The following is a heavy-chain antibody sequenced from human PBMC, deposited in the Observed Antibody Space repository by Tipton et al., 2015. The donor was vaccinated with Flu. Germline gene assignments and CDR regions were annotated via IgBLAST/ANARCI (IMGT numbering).Heavy chain of an antibody. CDR2: VHYSGST. V-gene: IGHV4-59*11. Sequence: TLSLTCSVSGGSISGHYWNWIRQPPGMGLEWIGSVHYSGSTYQNPSLESRVTISVDTSKNQFSLKLSSVTAADTAVYFCAREGRNSGGLDYWGQGTLVTVSS. J-gene: IGHJ4*02. D-gene: IGHD1-26*01. CDR1: GGSISGHY. CDR3: AREGRNSGGLDY.